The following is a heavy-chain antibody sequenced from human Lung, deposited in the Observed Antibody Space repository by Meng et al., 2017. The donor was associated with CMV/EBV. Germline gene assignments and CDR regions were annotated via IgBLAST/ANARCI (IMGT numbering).Heavy chain of an antibody. J-gene: IGHJ3*02. CDR3: ASPYYYDSRGAVDI. D-gene: IGHD3-22*01. CDR1: GFTFSSYS. V-gene: IGHV3-21*01. CDR2: ISSSSSYI. Sequence: GESLKISCAASGFTFSSYSMNWVRQAPGKGLEWVSSISSSSSYIYYADSVKGRFTISRDNAKNSLYLQMNSLRAEDTAVYYCASPYYYDSRGAVDIWGQGTMVTVSS.